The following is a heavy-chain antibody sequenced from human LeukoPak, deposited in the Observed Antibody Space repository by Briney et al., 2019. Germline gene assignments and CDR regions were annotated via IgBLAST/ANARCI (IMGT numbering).Heavy chain of an antibody. Sequence: ASVKVSCKASGYTFTGYYMHWVRQAPGQGLEWMGWINPNSGGTDYEQKFQGRVTMTRDTSISTAYMELSRLRSDDTAVYYCARDSGSYYMRWFDPWGQGTPVTVSS. CDR2: INPNSGGT. CDR1: GYTFTGYY. CDR3: ARDSGSYYMRWFDP. J-gene: IGHJ5*02. D-gene: IGHD1-26*01. V-gene: IGHV1-2*02.